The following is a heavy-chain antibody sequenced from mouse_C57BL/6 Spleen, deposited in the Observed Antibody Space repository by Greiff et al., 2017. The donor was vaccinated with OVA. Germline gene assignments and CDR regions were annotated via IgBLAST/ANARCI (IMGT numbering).Heavy chain of an antibody. J-gene: IGHJ1*03. Sequence: EVQLQQSGPELVKPGASVKISCKASGYTFTDYYMNWVKQSNGKSLEWIGDINPNNGGTSYNQKFKGKATLTVDKSSSTAYMELRSLTSEDSAVYYWARKGYYGSSYVYWYFDVWGTGTTVTVAS. D-gene: IGHD1-1*01. CDR1: GYTFTDYY. CDR2: INPNNGGT. CDR3: ARKGYYGSSYVYWYFDV. V-gene: IGHV1-26*01.